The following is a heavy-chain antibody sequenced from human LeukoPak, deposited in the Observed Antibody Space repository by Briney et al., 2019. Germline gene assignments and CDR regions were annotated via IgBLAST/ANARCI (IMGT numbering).Heavy chain of an antibody. D-gene: IGHD3-3*01. CDR3: AKTPLSDASGHYYYMGV. J-gene: IGHJ6*03. CDR1: GFTFSNYG. V-gene: IGHV3-30*02. CDR2: IRFDGTSK. Sequence: GGSLRLSCAASGFTFSNYGMHWVRQAPGKGLEWVAFIRFDGTSKFYADSVKARFTISRDNSQNTVSLQVNNLRIEDTALYYCAKTPLSDASGHYYYMGVWGKGTTVTVSS.